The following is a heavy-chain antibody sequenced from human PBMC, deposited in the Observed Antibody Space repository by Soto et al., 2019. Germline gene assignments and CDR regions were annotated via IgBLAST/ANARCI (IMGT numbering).Heavy chain of an antibody. CDR3: ARGDTAMGKGVDY. D-gene: IGHD5-18*01. V-gene: IGHV4-31*03. J-gene: IGHJ4*02. CDR1: GGSISSGGYY. CDR2: IYYSGST. Sequence: QVQLQESGPGLVKPSQTLSLTCTVSGGSISSGGYYWSWIRQHPGKGLEWIGYIYYSGSTYYNPSLKSRVTISEDTSKNQFSLKLSTVTAANTAVYYCARGDTAMGKGVDYWGQGTLVTVSS.